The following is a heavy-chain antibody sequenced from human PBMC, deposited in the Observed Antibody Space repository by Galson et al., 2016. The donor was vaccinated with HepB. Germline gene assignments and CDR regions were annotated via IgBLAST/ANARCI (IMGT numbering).Heavy chain of an antibody. CDR1: RFTFSYYG. V-gene: IGHV3-33*01. D-gene: IGHD2-15*01. Sequence: SLRLSCAASRFTFSYYGMHWVRQAPGKGLEWVAVIWYDETDKYYAESIKGRFTISRDNSKNTLYLQMNNLRAEDSAVYYGARDGESYCSGTNCQSRLYHFDYWGQGTLVTVSS. J-gene: IGHJ4*02. CDR3: ARDGESYCSGTNCQSRLYHFDY. CDR2: IWYDETDK.